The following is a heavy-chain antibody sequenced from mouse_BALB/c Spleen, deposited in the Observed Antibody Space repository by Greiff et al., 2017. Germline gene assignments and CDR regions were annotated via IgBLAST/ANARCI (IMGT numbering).Heavy chain of an antibody. V-gene: IGHV3-6*02. CDR1: GYSITSGYY. D-gene: IGHD1-2*01. CDR2: ISYDGSN. J-gene: IGHJ2*01. CDR3: ARGTSYYGYNHY. Sequence: ESGPGLVKPSQSLSLTCSVTGYSITSGYYWNWIRQFPGNKLEWMGYISYDGSNNYNPSLKNRISITRDTSKNQFFLKLNSVTTEDTATYYCARGTSYYGYNHYWGQGTTLTVSS.